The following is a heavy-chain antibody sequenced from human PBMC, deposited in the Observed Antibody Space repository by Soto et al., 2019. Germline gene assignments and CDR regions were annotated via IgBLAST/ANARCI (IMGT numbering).Heavy chain of an antibody. CDR1: GVSISSYY. CDR3: ARDSGYSSGWEFDY. D-gene: IGHD5-18*01. Sequence: PSETLSLTCTVSGVSISSYYWSWIRQPPGKGLEWIGYMYYTGSTNYNPSLRGRVTISVDTSKNQFSLKLSSVTAADTAVYHCARDSGYSSGWEFDYWGQGTLVTVSS. V-gene: IGHV4-59*01. J-gene: IGHJ4*02. CDR2: MYYTGST.